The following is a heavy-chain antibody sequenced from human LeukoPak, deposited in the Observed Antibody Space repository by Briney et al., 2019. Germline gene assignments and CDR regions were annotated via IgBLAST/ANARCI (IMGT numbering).Heavy chain of an antibody. CDR1: GGSISSYY. CDR3: ARNRRPPFDFDY. V-gene: IGHV4-59*08. Sequence: PSETLSLTCTVSGGSISSYYWSWIRQPPGKGLEFTGNVYHSGSTNYNPSLKSRVTISADTSKNQFSLRLSSLTAADTAVYYCARNRRPPFDFDYWGQGTLVTVSS. D-gene: IGHD1-14*01. J-gene: IGHJ4*02. CDR2: VYHSGST.